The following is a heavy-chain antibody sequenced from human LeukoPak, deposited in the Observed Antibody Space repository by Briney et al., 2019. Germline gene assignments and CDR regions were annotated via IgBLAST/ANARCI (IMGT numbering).Heavy chain of an antibody. D-gene: IGHD2-15*01. Sequence: SETLSLTCTVSGDFLSSGDYYWGWIRQSPGKGLTWIGEINHSGSTNYNPSLKSRVTISVDTSKNQFSPKLSSVTAADTAVYYCARVGPANDAFDIWGQGTMVTVSS. CDR2: INHSGST. J-gene: IGHJ3*02. CDR3: ARVGPANDAFDI. V-gene: IGHV4-39*07. CDR1: GDFLSSGDYY.